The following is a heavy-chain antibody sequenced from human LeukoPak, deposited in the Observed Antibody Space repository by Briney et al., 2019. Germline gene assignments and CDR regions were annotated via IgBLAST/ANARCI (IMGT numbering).Heavy chain of an antibody. CDR3: ARDQGPASTLALPIVTSPRVGAPNDY. CDR1: GFTFSNFA. CDR2: ISSSSSNI. Sequence: PGGSLRLSCAASGFTFSNFAMSWVRQAPGKGLEWVSSISSSSSNIYYADSLKGRFTISRDNAKNSLYLQMNSLRAEDTAVYYCARDQGPASTLALPIVTSPRVGAPNDYWGQGTLVTVSS. D-gene: IGHD1-26*01. V-gene: IGHV3-21*01. J-gene: IGHJ4*02.